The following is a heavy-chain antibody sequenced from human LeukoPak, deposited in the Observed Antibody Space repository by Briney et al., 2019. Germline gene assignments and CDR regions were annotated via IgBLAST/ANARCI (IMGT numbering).Heavy chain of an antibody. Sequence: GGSLRLSCAASGFTFSSYSMNWVRQAPGEGLEWVSSISSSSSYIYYADSVKGRFTISRDNAKNSLYLQMNSLRAEDTAVYYCARGVGCSSTSCPLPEYYFDYWGQGTLVTVSS. D-gene: IGHD2-2*01. J-gene: IGHJ4*02. CDR2: ISSSSSYI. CDR1: GFTFSSYS. V-gene: IGHV3-21*01. CDR3: ARGVGCSSTSCPLPEYYFDY.